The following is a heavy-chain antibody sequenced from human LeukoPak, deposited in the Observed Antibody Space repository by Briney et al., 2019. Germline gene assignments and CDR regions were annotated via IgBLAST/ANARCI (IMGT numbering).Heavy chain of an antibody. V-gene: IGHV3-49*04. D-gene: IGHD5-12*01. CDR1: GFNVGDYA. CDR2: IRSKTYGGTA. Sequence: GGPLRLSCTASGFNVGDYAMSWVRQAPGKGLEWVGFIRSKTYGGTADYAASVEGRFTISRDDSNNIVYLQMNSLKTEDTALYYCSRGLEGFTAYDDYWGQGTLVTVSS. J-gene: IGHJ4*02. CDR3: SRGLEGFTAYDDY.